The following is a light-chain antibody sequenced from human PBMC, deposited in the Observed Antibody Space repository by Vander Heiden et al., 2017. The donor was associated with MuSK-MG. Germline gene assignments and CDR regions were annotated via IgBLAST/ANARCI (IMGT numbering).Light chain of an antibody. Sequence: DRVTITCQASQDISNYLNWYQQKPGKAPKLLIYDASNLETGVPSRFSGSGSGTDFTFTISSLQPEDIATYYCQQYDNLPGFTFGPGTKVDIK. V-gene: IGKV1-33*01. CDR1: QDISNY. J-gene: IGKJ3*01. CDR3: QQYDNLPGFT. CDR2: DAS.